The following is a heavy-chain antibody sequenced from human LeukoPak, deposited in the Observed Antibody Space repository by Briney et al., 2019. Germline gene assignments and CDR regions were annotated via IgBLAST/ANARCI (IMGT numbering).Heavy chain of an antibody. CDR1: GFSFTNYA. D-gene: IGHD1-26*01. V-gene: IGHV3-23*01. CDR2: ISGSVGST. CDR3: ARARELPYFDY. Sequence: GGSLRLSCAASGFSFTNYAMSWVRQGPGKGLEWVSAISGSVGSTYYADSVKGRFAISRDNSKNTLYLQMNSLRAEDTAVYYCARARELPYFDYWGQGTLVTVSS. J-gene: IGHJ4*02.